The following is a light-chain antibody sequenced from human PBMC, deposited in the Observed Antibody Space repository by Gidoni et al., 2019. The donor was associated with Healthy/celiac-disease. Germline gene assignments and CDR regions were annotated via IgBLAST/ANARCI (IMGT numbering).Light chain of an antibody. CDR2: GNS. CDR3: QSYDSSLSGWV. J-gene: IGLJ3*02. Sequence: QSVLPQPPSVSGAPRQRVTTSCTGSSSNIGAGYDVHWYQQLPGTAPKLLIYGNSNRPSGVPDRFSGSKSGTSASLAITGLQAEDEADYYCQSYDSSLSGWVFGGGTKLTVL. V-gene: IGLV1-40*01. CDR1: SSNIGAGYD.